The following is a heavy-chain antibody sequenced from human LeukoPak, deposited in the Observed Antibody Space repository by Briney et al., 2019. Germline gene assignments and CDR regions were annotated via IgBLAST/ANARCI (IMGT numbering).Heavy chain of an antibody. CDR3: AKEGRYCSSISCYDS. V-gene: IGHV3-23*01. D-gene: IGHD2-2*01. CDR1: GFTFRTNA. Sequence: GGSLRLSCEASGFTFRTNAMSWVRQAPGKGLEWVSAISGSGETTYYADSVKGRFTISRDNSENKLYLQMNSLRVEDTAVYYCAKEGRYCSSISCYDSWGQGTLVTVSS. CDR2: ISGSGETT. J-gene: IGHJ4*02.